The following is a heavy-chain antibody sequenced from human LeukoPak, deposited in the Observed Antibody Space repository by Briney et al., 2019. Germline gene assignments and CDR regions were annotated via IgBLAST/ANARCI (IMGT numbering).Heavy chain of an antibody. J-gene: IGHJ4*02. D-gene: IGHD3-10*01. CDR2: ITWNSGNI. V-gene: IGHV3-9*01. Sequence: PGGALRLSCAASGFTFDDYAMHWVRQVPGKGLEGVSYITWNSGNIGYADSVKGRFTISRDNAKNSLYLEMTSLRSEDTALYYCAKELLSHYFGSGSYRATFDYWGQGTLVTVSS. CDR3: AKELLSHYFGSGSYRATFDY. CDR1: GFTFDDYA.